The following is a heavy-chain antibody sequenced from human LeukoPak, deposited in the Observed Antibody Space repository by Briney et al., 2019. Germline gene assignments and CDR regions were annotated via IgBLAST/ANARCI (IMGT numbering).Heavy chain of an antibody. D-gene: IGHD1-26*01. J-gene: IGHJ6*02. CDR3: ARELPDYYYYGMDV. Sequence: SETLSLTCTVSGGSISSYYWSWIRQPAGKGLEWIGSIYYSGSTYYNPSLKSRVTISVDTSKNQFSLKLSSVTAADTAVYYCARELPDYYYYGMDVWGQGTTVTVSS. CDR1: GGSISSYY. V-gene: IGHV4-4*07. CDR2: IYYSGST.